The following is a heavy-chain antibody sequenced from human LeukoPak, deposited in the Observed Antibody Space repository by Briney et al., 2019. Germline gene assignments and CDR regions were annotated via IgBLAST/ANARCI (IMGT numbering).Heavy chain of an antibody. CDR3: ARDEDFWSGYTEYYFDY. CDR1: GYTLTELS. CDR2: INPNSGGT. Sequence: ASVKVSCKVSGYTLTELSMHWVRQAPGQGLEWMGWINPNSGGTNYAQKFQGRVTMTRDTSISTAYMELSRLRSDDTAVYYCARDEDFWSGYTEYYFDYWGQGTLVTVSS. D-gene: IGHD3-3*01. V-gene: IGHV1-2*02. J-gene: IGHJ4*02.